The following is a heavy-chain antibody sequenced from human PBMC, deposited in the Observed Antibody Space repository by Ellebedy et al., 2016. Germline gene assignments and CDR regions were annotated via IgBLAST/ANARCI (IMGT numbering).Heavy chain of an antibody. CDR1: GFTFSDYY. CDR3: ARDGVTMVRGGGGWYFDL. Sequence: GESLKISCAASGFTFSDYYMSWIRQAPGKGLEWVSYISSSSSYTNYADSVKGRFTISRDNSKNTLYLQMNSLRAEDTAVYYCARDGVTMVRGGGGWYFDLWGRGTLVTVSS. CDR2: ISSSSSYT. D-gene: IGHD3-10*01. J-gene: IGHJ2*01. V-gene: IGHV3-11*05.